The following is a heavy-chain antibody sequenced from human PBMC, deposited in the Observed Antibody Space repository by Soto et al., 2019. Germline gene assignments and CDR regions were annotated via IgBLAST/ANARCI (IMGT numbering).Heavy chain of an antibody. CDR2: ISGSGGST. CDR3: AKAGNYDIRNFDY. J-gene: IGHJ4*02. D-gene: IGHD3-9*01. CDR1: GFTFSSYA. Sequence: GGSLRLSCAASGFTFSSYAMSWVRQAPGKGLEWVSAISGSGGSTYYADSVKGRFTSSRDNSKNTLYLQMNSLRAEDTAVYYCAKAGNYDIRNFDYWGQGTLVTVSS. V-gene: IGHV3-23*01.